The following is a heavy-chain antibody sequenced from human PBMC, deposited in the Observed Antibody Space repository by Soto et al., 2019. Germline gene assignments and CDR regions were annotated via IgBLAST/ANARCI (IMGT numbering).Heavy chain of an antibody. CDR2: TYYRSKWYN. D-gene: IGHD5-12*01. Sequence: SQTLSLTCAISGDSVSSDSAAWNWIRQSPSRGLEWLGRTYYRSKWYNDYAASVKSRITINPDTSKNHFSLQMNSVTPEDTAVYYYSSWNYDYWGQRPLVTVPS. J-gene: IGHJ4*02. CDR1: GDSVSSDSAA. CDR3: SSWNYDY. V-gene: IGHV6-1*01.